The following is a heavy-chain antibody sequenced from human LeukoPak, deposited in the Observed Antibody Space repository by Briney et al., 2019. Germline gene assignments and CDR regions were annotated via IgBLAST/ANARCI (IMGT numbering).Heavy chain of an antibody. CDR2: IYYSGST. D-gene: IGHD4-17*01. Sequence: SETLSLTCAVYGGSFSSYYWSWIRQPPGKGLEWIGYIYYSGSTNYNPSLKSRVTISVDTSKNQFSLKLSSVTAADTAVYYCARGDYVRPGHYYYYYMDVWGKGTTVTVSS. J-gene: IGHJ6*03. V-gene: IGHV4-59*01. CDR1: GGSFSSYY. CDR3: ARGDYVRPGHYYYYYMDV.